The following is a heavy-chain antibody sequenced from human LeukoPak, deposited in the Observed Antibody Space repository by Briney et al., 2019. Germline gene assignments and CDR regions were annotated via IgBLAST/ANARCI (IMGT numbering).Heavy chain of an antibody. CDR1: GFTFSRYA. D-gene: IGHD3-10*01. Sequence: GGSLRLSCGASGFTFSRYAMSWVRQAPGKGLEWVSFISGSGGGTYYADSVKGRFTISRDNAKNSLYLQMNSLRAEDTALHHCAREVQGSGTFDYWAREPWSPSPQ. V-gene: IGHV3-23*01. CDR2: ISGSGGGT. J-gene: IGHJ4*02. CDR3: AREVQGSGTFDY.